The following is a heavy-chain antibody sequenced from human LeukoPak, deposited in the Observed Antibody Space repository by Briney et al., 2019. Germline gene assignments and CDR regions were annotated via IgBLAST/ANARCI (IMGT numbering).Heavy chain of an antibody. J-gene: IGHJ4*02. D-gene: IGHD3-22*01. V-gene: IGHV3-11*01. CDR2: ISSSGHNI. CDR3: ARDLFSFYYDSSGYCDY. CDR1: GFNFGDYY. Sequence: GGSLRPSCVASGFNFGDYYMNWFRQAPGKGLERLSFISSSGHNILYTDSVKGRFTVSRDNAKKTVFLQMNSLRAEDTAVYYCARDLFSFYYDSSGYCDYWGPGTRVTVSS.